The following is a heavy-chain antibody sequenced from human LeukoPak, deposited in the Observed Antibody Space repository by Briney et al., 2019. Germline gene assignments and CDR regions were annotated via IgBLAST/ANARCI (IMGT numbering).Heavy chain of an antibody. D-gene: IGHD3-10*01. CDR3: ARRGYYGSGSYYNPGAFDI. CDR2: IFYSGST. V-gene: IGHV4-39*01. J-gene: IGHJ3*02. CDR1: GDSIRNTNYY. Sequence: SETLSLTCSVSGDSIRNTNYYWGWVRQSPGTGLEWLRNIFYSGSTYYNPSLKSRVTISVDTSRNQFSLRLTSVTAADTAVYYCARRGYYGSGSYYNPGAFDIWGQGTMVTVSS.